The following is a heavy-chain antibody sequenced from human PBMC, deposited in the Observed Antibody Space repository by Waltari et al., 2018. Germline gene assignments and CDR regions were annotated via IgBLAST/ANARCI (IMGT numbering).Heavy chain of an antibody. CDR1: GFTFSTYA. CDR2: ISSSGDNA. J-gene: IGHJ4*02. V-gene: IGHV3-23*01. Sequence: EVQLLGSGGGLVQRGGSLRLSCTASGFTFSTYAMYWVRQAPGKGREWVLSISSSGDNAYYKDSGRRRFTIYRHNSKNTLFLEVNSLRVEDTATYYCAKRGGTGPVAVAGIHCDYWGQGILVTVSS. D-gene: IGHD6-19*01. CDR3: AKRGGTGPVAVAGIHCDY.